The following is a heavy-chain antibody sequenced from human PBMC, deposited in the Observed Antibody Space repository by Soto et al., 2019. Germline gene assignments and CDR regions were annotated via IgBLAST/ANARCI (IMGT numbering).Heavy chain of an antibody. CDR2: IIPIFGTT. Sequence: QVQLVQSGAEVKKPGSSVKVSCKTSGDIFSGYSISWVRQAPGQGLEWMGGIIPIFGTTNYAQRFHDRVTITAEKSTSTVYMELYSLKSEDTAVYYCARDLGSGYDPGDYWGQGTLVTVSS. D-gene: IGHD5-12*01. CDR1: GDIFSGYS. V-gene: IGHV1-69*14. J-gene: IGHJ4*02. CDR3: ARDLGSGYDPGDY.